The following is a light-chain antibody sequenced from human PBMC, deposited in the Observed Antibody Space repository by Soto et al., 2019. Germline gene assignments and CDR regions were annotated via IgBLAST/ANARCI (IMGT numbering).Light chain of an antibody. CDR3: CSYAGSNTFVV. J-gene: IGLJ2*01. CDR2: DVS. CDR1: SSDVGGYNC. V-gene: IGLV2-11*01. Sequence: QSALTQPRSVSGSPGQSVTISCTGTSSDVGGYNCVSWYQQHPGKAPKLMIYDVSKRPSGVPDRFSGSKSGDTASLTISGLQAEDEADYFCCSYAGSNTFVVLGGGTKLTVL.